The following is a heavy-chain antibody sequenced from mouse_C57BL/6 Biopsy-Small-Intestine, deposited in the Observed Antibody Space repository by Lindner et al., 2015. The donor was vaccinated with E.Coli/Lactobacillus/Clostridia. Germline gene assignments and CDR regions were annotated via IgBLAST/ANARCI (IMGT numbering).Heavy chain of an antibody. CDR2: IFPGSGNA. V-gene: IGHV1-56*01. D-gene: IGHD3-2*02. CDR3: ARSEGQLSYAMDY. Sequence: VQLQESGPELVRPGASVKISCKAPGYTFTSHWMQWVRQRPGQGLEWIGEIFPGSGNAFYNEKFKGKATLTVDTASSTAYMELSSLTSEDSAVYFCARSEGQLSYAMDYWGQGTSVTVSS. CDR1: GYTFTSHW. J-gene: IGHJ4*01.